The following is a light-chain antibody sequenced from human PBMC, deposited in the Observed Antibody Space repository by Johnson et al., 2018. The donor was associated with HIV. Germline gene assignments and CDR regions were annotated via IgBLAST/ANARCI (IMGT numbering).Light chain of an antibody. CDR2: ENN. CDR1: SSNIGNNY. J-gene: IGLJ1*01. CDR3: GTWDTSLSVYV. Sequence: HSVLTQPPSVSAAPGQMVSISCSGSSSNIGNNYVSWYQQLPGTAPKLLIYENNKRPSGIPDRFSGSKSDTSATLGITGLQTGDEAEYYCGTWDTSLSVYVFGTGTKVTVL. V-gene: IGLV1-51*02.